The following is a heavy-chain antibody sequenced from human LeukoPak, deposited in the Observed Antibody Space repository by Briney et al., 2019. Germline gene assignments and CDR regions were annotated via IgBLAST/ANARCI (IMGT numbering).Heavy chain of an antibody. CDR1: GFTVSSNY. CDR3: AKDIYGYESSGYVDY. D-gene: IGHD3-22*01. Sequence: GGSLRLSCAASGFTVSSNYMSWVRQAPGKGLEWVSVIYSGGSTYYADSVKGRFTISRDNSKNTLYVQMNSLRAEDTAVYYCAKDIYGYESSGYVDYWGQGTLVTVSS. V-gene: IGHV3-66*02. CDR2: IYSGGST. J-gene: IGHJ4*02.